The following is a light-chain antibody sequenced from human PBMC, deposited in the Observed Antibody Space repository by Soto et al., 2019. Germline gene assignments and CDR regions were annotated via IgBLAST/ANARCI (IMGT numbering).Light chain of an antibody. Sequence: DIQMTQSPSTLSASVGDRVTITCRASQSISSWLAWYQQKPGKAPKLLIYDASILESGVPSRFSGSGSGTEFTLTISSLQPDDFATYYCQQYRTFGQGTKLEIK. CDR1: QSISSW. CDR2: DAS. J-gene: IGKJ2*01. V-gene: IGKV1-5*01. CDR3: QQYRT.